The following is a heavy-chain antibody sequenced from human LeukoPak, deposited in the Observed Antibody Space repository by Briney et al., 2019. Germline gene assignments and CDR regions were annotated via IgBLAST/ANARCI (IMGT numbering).Heavy chain of an antibody. CDR2: ISAYNGNT. J-gene: IGHJ5*02. CDR1: GYTFTSYG. V-gene: IGHV1-18*01. Sequence: ASVKVSCKASGYTFTSYGISWVRQAPGQGLEWMGWISAYNGNTNYAQKLQGRVTMTTDTSTSTAYMELRSLRSDDTAVYYCARDLIGIAAAGRTSWGQGTLVTVSS. CDR3: ARDLIGIAAAGRTS. D-gene: IGHD6-13*01.